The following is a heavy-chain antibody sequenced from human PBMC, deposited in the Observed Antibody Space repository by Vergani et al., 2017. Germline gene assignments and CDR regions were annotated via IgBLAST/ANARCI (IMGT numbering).Heavy chain of an antibody. D-gene: IGHD3-22*01. CDR1: GGTFSSYA. CDR2: IIPIFGTA. Sequence: QVQLVQSGAEVKKPGSSVKVSCKASGGTFSSYAISWVRQAPGQGLEWMGGIIPIFGTANYAQKFQGRVTITADESTSTAYMELCSLRSEDTAVYYCARGYYDSSGYYYSGGDAVDIWGQGTMVTVSS. J-gene: IGHJ3*02. CDR3: ARGYYDSSGYYYSGGDAVDI. V-gene: IGHV1-69*01.